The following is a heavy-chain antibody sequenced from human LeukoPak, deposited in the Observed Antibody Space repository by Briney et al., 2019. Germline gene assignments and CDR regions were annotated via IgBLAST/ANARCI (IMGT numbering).Heavy chain of an antibody. J-gene: IGHJ4*02. V-gene: IGHV3-21*01. Sequence: PGGSLRLSCAASGFTSSSYSMNWVRQAPGKGLEWVSSISSSSSYIYYADSVKGRFTISRDNAKNSLYLQMNSLRAEDTAVYYCARAGYCSSTSCYTFDYWGQGTLVTVSS. D-gene: IGHD2-2*02. CDR1: GFTSSSYS. CDR2: ISSSSSYI. CDR3: ARAGYCSSTSCYTFDY.